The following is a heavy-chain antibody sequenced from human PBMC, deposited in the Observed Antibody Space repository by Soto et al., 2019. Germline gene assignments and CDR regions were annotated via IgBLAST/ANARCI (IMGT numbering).Heavy chain of an antibody. CDR2: ISYDGSNA. CDR1: GFTFSSFG. J-gene: IGHJ4*02. D-gene: IGHD6-6*01. V-gene: IGHV3-30*18. CDR3: AKPQGSSSVFDH. Sequence: QVQLVESGGDVVQPGRSLRLSCAASGFTFSSFGMHWVRQAPGQGLEWLAVISYDGSNANYAASVKGRFTISRDNSKNTFYLQMNSLTAEDTAVYLCAKPQGSSSVFDHWGQGTLVTVSS.